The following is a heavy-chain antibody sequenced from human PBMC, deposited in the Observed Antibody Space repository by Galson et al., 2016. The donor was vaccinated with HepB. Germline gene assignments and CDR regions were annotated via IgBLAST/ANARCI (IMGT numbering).Heavy chain of an antibody. J-gene: IGHJ4*02. CDR3: AGLGIGDTTIITGSDY. CDR2: IYPGDADT. CDR1: GYKFTNYW. D-gene: IGHD5-18*01. Sequence: QSGAEVKKPGESLKISCKGSGYKFTNYWIGWVRQMPGKGLEWMGIIYPGDADTRYSPSFQGQVTISADKSISTAYLQWSSLKASDTAKYYCAGLGIGDTTIITGSDYWGQGTLVTVSS. V-gene: IGHV5-51*01.